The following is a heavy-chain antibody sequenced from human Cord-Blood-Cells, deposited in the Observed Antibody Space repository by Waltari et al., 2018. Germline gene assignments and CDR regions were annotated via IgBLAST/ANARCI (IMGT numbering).Heavy chain of an antibody. CDR3: ARIPYLSSGYYYYYYYGMDV. CDR2: IYYSGST. CDR1: GGSISSSSYY. J-gene: IGHJ6*02. D-gene: IGHD3-22*01. Sequence: QLQLQESGPGLVKPSETLSLTCTVSGGSISSSSYYWGWIRQPPGKGLEWIGSIYYSGSTYHNPSLKSRVTISVDTSKNQFSLKLSSVTAADTAVYYCARIPYLSSGYYYYYYYGMDVWGQGTTVTVSS. V-gene: IGHV4-39*01.